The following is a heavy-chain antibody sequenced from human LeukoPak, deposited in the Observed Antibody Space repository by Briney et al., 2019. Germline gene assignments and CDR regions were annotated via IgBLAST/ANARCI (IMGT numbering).Heavy chain of an antibody. CDR2: INPSGGST. CDR3: ARGPSRGDWQFDL. CDR1: GYTFTISF. V-gene: IGHV1-46*01. J-gene: IGHJ4*02. Sequence: ASVKDSCKASGYTFTISFIYCVRQAPGQGLEWMGVINPSGGSTSYAQKFQGRVTITRDTSTITVSMELSSLRFEDTAVYYSARGPSRGDWQFDLWGQGTLVTVSS. D-gene: IGHD2-21*02.